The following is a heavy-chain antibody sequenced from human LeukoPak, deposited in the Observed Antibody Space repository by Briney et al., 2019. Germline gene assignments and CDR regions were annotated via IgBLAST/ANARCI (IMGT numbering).Heavy chain of an antibody. CDR1: GSNFTSYW. J-gene: IGHJ6*03. V-gene: IGHV5-51*01. CDR2: IYPGDSDT. CDR3: ASHSSSSTYYYYYYMDV. Sequence: LGXSLQISSEGAGSNFTSYWIGWGRQLPGKGEERMGIIYPGDSDTRESTSLQGQVTISADKSIRTDNLQWSSLQASDTAMYYCASHSSSSTYYYYYYMDVWGKGTTVTVSS. D-gene: IGHD6-6*01.